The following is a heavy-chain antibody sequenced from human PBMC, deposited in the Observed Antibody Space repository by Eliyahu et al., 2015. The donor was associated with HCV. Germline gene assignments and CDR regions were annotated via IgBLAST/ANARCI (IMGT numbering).Heavy chain of an antibody. J-gene: IGHJ4*02. D-gene: IGHD2-15*01. V-gene: IGHV4-39*01. CDR3: ARQSRSPPHQYCFDH. CDR2: IYYRGGT. Sequence: QLRLQESGPGLVKPSETLSLTCTVSGDSMSTSSYYWAWIRAGKGLEWIGRIYYRGGTYNKPPLESRVTISVDTSKNQFSLNLRSVTAADTAVYYCARQSRSPPHQYCFDHWGQGSLVTVSS. CDR1: GDSMSTSSYY.